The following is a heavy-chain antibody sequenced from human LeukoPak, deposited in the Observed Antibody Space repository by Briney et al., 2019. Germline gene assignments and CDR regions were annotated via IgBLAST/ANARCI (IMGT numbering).Heavy chain of an antibody. CDR1: GLSFTSSG. Sequence: GGSLRLSCVASGLSFTSSGMYWVRQAPGKGLEWVAVIWHDGSAEFYADSVKGRFSISRDNSRSMVYLQMDSLRDDDTAVYFCAKDSRGGWSGYFDYWGQGTLVTVSS. CDR2: IWHDGSAE. J-gene: IGHJ4*02. V-gene: IGHV3-33*06. CDR3: AKDSRGGWSGYFDY. D-gene: IGHD6-19*01.